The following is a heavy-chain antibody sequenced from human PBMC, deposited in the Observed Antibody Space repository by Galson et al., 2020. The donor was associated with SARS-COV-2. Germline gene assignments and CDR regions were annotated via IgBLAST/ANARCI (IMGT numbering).Heavy chain of an antibody. V-gene: IGHV4-39*01. J-gene: IGHJ4*02. Sequence: ASETLSLTCTVSGGSISSASYYWGWIRQTPGKGLEWIGSLYHYDGSTDYNPSLKSRVTISVDTSKNQFSLRLSSVTAADSAVYYCARPVARGVGGGYFFDYWGQGTLVTVSS. CDR1: GGSISSASYY. CDR3: ARPVARGVGGGYFFDY. D-gene: IGHD3-10*01. CDR2: LYHYDGST.